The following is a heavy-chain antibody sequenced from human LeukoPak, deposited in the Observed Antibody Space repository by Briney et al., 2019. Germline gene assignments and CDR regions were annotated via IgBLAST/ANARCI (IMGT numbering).Heavy chain of an antibody. V-gene: IGHV1-2*02. CDR1: GYTFTGYY. Sequence: ASVNVSCKASGYTFTGYYMHWVRQAPGQGLEWMGWINPNSGGTNYAQKFQGRVTMTRDTSISTAYMELSRLRSDDTAVYYCARDEGSITMVQGVILSPLDPWGQGTLVTVSS. J-gene: IGHJ5*02. CDR3: ARDEGSITMVQGVILSPLDP. D-gene: IGHD3-10*01. CDR2: INPNSGGT.